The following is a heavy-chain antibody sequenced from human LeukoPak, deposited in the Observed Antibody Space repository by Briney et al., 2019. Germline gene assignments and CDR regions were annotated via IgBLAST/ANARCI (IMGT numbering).Heavy chain of an antibody. CDR3: ARDPSNTSGWKTWFDP. D-gene: IGHD6-19*01. CDR1: GYTFTSYG. V-gene: IGHV1-18*01. CDR2: ISAYNGNT. Sequence: WASVKVSCKASGYTFTSYGISWVRQAPGQGLEWMGWISAYNGNTNYAQKLQGRVTMTTDTSTSTAYMELRSLRSDDTAVYYCARDPSNTSGWKTWFDPWGQGTLVTVSS. J-gene: IGHJ5*02.